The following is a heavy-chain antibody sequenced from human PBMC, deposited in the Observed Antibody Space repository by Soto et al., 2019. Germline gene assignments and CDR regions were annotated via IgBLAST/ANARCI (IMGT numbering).Heavy chain of an antibody. V-gene: IGHV1-3*01. CDR2: INAGNGNT. J-gene: IGHJ4*02. Sequence: GASVKVSCKASGYTFTSYAMHWLRQAPGQRLEWMGWINAGNGNTKYSQKFQGRVTITRDTSASTAYMELSSLRSEDTAVYYCAREGLHPNYFDYWGQGTLVTVSS. CDR1: GYTFTSYA. CDR3: AREGLHPNYFDY.